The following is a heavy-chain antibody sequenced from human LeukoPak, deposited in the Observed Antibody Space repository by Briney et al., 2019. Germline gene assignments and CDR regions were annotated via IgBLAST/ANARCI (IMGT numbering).Heavy chain of an antibody. CDR2: VYYSGST. CDR3: ARLSLDSSSWTVDY. V-gene: IGHV4-59*08. Sequence: NASETLSLTCTVSGGSISSYYWSWIRQPPGKGLEWIGYVYYSGSTNYNPSLKSRVTISVDTSKNQFSLKLSSVTAADTAVYYCARLSLDSSSWTVDYWGQGTLVTVSS. J-gene: IGHJ4*02. CDR1: GGSISSYY. D-gene: IGHD6-13*01.